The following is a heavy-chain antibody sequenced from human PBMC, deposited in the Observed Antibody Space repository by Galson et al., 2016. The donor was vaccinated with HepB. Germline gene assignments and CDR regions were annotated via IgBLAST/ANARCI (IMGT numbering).Heavy chain of an antibody. V-gene: IGHV4-39*01. CDR1: GASVTTGNFF. Sequence: ETLSLTCALSGASVTTGNFFWAWIRQPPGNTLEWIGNIHSSGSPHYNPSLQRRVTISMYTSKNKFSLKLATVTDADTTVYYGARVHYGFWSRHFYGVDVWGQGTTVTVSS. J-gene: IGHJ6*02. CDR2: IHSSGSP. D-gene: IGHD3-3*01. CDR3: ARVHYGFWSRHFYGVDV.